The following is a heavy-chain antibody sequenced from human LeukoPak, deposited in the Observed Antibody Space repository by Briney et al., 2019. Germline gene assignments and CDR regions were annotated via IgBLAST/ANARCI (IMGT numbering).Heavy chain of an antibody. J-gene: IGHJ6*03. D-gene: IGHD6-6*01. V-gene: IGHV1-69*05. Sequence: ASVTVSCKASGGTFSSYAISWVRQAPGQGLEWMGVIIPIFGTANYAQKFQGRVTITTDESTSTAYMELSSLRSEDTAVYYCASFYSSSPRDYYMDVWGKGTTVTVSS. CDR2: IIPIFGTA. CDR3: ASFYSSSPRDYYMDV. CDR1: GGTFSSYA.